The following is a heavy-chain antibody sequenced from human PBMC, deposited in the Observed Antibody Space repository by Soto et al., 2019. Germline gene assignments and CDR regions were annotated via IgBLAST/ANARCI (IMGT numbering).Heavy chain of an antibody. D-gene: IGHD6-13*01. V-gene: IGHV1-69*13. CDR1: GGTFSSYA. J-gene: IGHJ5*02. Sequence: SVKVSCKASGGTFSSYAITWVRQAPGQGLERMRGIIPIFGTANYAQKVQARVTITADESTSTAYMELSSLRSEDTAVYCCARSSGWYVWFDPWGQGALVTVSS. CDR3: ARSSGWYVWFDP. CDR2: IIPIFGTA.